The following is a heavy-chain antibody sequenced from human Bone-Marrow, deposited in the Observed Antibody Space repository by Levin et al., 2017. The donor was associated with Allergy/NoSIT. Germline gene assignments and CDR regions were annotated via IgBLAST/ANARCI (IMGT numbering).Heavy chain of an antibody. CDR1: DDSISKGDYY. V-gene: IGHV4-31*03. D-gene: IGHD3-16*01. Sequence: ASETLSLTCTVSDDSISKGDYYWNWIRQHPGTGLEWIGYIYHSGSTSYSPSLRSRLTMSLDTSRSRFSLNLRSVTAADTAVDYCSRGRASMQLGEMSTFYDYWGQGALVTVSS. J-gene: IGHJ4*02. CDR2: IYHSGST. CDR3: SRGRASMQLGEMSTFYDY.